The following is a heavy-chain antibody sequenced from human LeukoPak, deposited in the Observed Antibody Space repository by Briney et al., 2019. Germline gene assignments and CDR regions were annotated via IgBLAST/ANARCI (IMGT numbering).Heavy chain of an antibody. CDR3: VAYGGFRAFDI. CDR1: GGSISSYY. CDR2: IYYSGST. J-gene: IGHJ3*02. V-gene: IGHV4-59*08. D-gene: IGHD4-23*01. Sequence: SETLSLTCSVSGGSISSYYWSWIRQPPGKGLEWIGYIYYSGSTNYNPSLKSRLTISLDTSKRQFSLKLSSVTAADTAVYYCVAYGGFRAFDIWGQGAMVAVS.